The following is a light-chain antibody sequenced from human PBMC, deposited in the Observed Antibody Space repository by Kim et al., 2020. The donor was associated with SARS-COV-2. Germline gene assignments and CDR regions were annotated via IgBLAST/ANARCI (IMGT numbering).Light chain of an antibody. CDR2: KAS. V-gene: IGKV1-5*03. CDR1: ESISVW. Sequence: ITMTQSPSTLSASVGDRVTITCRASESISVWLAWYQQKPGKAPRLPMSKASSLESGVPSRFSGSGSETEFTLTINSLQPDDFVTYYCQQYNFFPGTFGQGTKLEI. J-gene: IGKJ2*02. CDR3: QQYNFFPGT.